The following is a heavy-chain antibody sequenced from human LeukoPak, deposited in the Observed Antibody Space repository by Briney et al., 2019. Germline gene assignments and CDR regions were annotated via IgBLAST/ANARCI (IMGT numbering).Heavy chain of an antibody. D-gene: IGHD3-10*01. J-gene: IGHJ5*02. V-gene: IGHV4-30-4*01. CDR2: IYYSGST. CDR3: ARDEWFGELFWLDP. CDR1: GGSISSGDYY. Sequence: QTSETLSLTCTVSGGSISSGDYYWSWIRQPPGKGLEWIGYIYYSGSTYYNPSLKSRVTISVDTSKNQFSLKLSSVTAADTAVYYCARDEWFGELFWLDPWGQGTLVTVSS.